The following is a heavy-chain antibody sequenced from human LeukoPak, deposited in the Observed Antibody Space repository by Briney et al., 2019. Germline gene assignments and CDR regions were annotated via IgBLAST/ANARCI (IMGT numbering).Heavy chain of an antibody. Sequence: ASVKVSCKVSGYTLTELSMHWVRQAPGKGLEWMGGFDPEDGETFYAHRFQGRVSMTEDTSIDTAYMGLSSLRSEDTAVYYCAPGLWFGELFYPWGQGTLITVSS. CDR1: GYTLTELS. CDR2: FDPEDGET. D-gene: IGHD3-10*01. J-gene: IGHJ5*02. CDR3: APGLWFGELFYP. V-gene: IGHV1-24*01.